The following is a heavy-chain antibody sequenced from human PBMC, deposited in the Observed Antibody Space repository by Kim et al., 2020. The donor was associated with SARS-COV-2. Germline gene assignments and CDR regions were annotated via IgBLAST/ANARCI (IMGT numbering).Heavy chain of an antibody. CDR1: GFTFSSYS. D-gene: IGHD6-19*01. V-gene: IGHV3-21*04. CDR3: ARVLTSGWSYFDY. Sequence: GGSLRLSCAASGFTFSSYSMNWVRQAPGKGLEWISSISSSSSYIYYADSVKGRFTISRDNARASLYLQMNSLRAEDTAVYYCARVLTSGWSYFDYWGHG. J-gene: IGHJ4*01. CDR2: ISSSSSYI.